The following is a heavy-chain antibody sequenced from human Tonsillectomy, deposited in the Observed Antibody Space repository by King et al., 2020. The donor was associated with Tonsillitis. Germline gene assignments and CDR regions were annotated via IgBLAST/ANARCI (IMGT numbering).Heavy chain of an antibody. CDR1: GFTFSSYW. D-gene: IGHD5-24*01. J-gene: IGHJ6*02. CDR3: ARERWLQSASYYYYYGIDV. CDR2: IKQDGSEK. V-gene: IGHV3-7*01. Sequence: VQLVESGGGLVQPGGSLRLSCAASGFTFSSYWMSWVRQAPGKGLEWVANIKQDGSEKYYVDSVKGRFTISRDNAKNSLYLQMNSLRAEDSAVYYSARERWLQSASYYYYYGIDVWGQGSTVTVSS.